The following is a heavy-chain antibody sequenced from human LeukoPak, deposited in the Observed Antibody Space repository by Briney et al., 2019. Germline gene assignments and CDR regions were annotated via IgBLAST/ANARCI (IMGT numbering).Heavy chain of an antibody. CDR2: IYYSGST. D-gene: IGHD6-13*01. CDR3: ARGFSPSGAAAGWFDP. V-gene: IGHV4-59*01. J-gene: IGHJ5*02. Sequence: SETLSLTCAVYGGSFSSYYWSWIRQPPGKGLEWIGYIYYSGSTNYNPSLKSRVTISVDTSKNQFSLKLSSVTAADTAVYYCARGFSPSGAAAGWFDPWGQGTLVTVSS. CDR1: GGSFSSYY.